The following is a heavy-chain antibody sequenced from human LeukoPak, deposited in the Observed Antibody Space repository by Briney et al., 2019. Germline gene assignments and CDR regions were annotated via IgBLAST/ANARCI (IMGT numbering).Heavy chain of an antibody. D-gene: IGHD3-3*01. CDR2: IYHSGST. Sequence: PSETLSLTCTVSGGSISSGGYYWSWIRQPPGKGLEWIGYIYHSGSTYYNPSLKSRVTISVDRSKNQFSLKLSSVTAADTAVYYCARGLGFLEWLGYFQHWGQGTLVTVSS. CDR3: ARGLGFLEWLGYFQH. CDR1: GGSISSGGYY. J-gene: IGHJ1*01. V-gene: IGHV4-30-2*01.